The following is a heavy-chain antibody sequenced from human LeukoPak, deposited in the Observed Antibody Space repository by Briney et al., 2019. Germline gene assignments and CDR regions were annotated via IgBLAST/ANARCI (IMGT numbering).Heavy chain of an antibody. Sequence: PGESLRLSCAASGFTFSTYSMTWVRQGPGKGLEWVSSIYPNGGSTFYADSVKGRFTISRDNSKNTLYLQMSSLRTEDTAIYYCTKDVVPDSGWDLDYWGQGTLATVSS. CDR1: GFTFSTYS. CDR3: TKDVVPDSGWDLDY. J-gene: IGHJ4*02. D-gene: IGHD6-19*01. CDR2: IYPNGGST. V-gene: IGHV3-23*01.